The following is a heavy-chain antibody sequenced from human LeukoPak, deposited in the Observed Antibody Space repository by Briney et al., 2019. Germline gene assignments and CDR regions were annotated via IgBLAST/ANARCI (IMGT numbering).Heavy chain of an antibody. Sequence: SETLSLTCTVSGGSVSSGSYYWSWIRQPPGKGLEWIGYIYYSESTNYNPYLKSRVTISVDTSKNQFSLKLSSVTAADTAVYYCARDRLYRGYSYGFDYWGQGTLVTVSS. CDR3: ARDRLYRGYSYGFDY. J-gene: IGHJ4*02. D-gene: IGHD5-18*01. CDR1: GGSVSSGSYY. V-gene: IGHV4-61*01. CDR2: IYYSEST.